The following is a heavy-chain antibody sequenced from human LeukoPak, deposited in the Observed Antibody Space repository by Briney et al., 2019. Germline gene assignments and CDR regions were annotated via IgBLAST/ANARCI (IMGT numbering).Heavy chain of an antibody. CDR2: IYSGGST. CDR1: GFTVSSNY. V-gene: IGHV3-53*01. CDR3: ARDDFWSGYYTGATSCYYMDV. Sequence: GGSLRLSCAASGFTVSSNYMSWVRQAPGKGLEWVSVIYSGGSTYYADSVKGRFTISRDNSKNTLYLQMNSLRAEDTAVYYCARDDFWSGYYTGATSCYYMDVWGKGTTVTVSS. D-gene: IGHD3-3*01. J-gene: IGHJ6*03.